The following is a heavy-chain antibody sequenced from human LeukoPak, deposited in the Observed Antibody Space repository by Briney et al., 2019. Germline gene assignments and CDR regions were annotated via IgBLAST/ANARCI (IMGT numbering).Heavy chain of an antibody. J-gene: IGHJ4*02. CDR1: GFTVSSNY. V-gene: IGHV3-66*01. CDR2: IYSGGST. CDR3: AKDLSCTNGVCYTYYFDY. D-gene: IGHD2-8*01. Sequence: GGSLRLSCAASGFTVSSNYMSWVRQAPGKGLEWVSVIYSGGSTYYADSVKGRFTISRDNSKNTLYLQMNSLRAEDTAVYYCAKDLSCTNGVCYTYYFDYWGQGTLVTVSS.